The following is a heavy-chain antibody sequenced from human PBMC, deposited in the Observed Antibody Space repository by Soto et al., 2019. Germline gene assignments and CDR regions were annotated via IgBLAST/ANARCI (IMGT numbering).Heavy chain of an antibody. CDR2: LYDLDGS. V-gene: IGHV3-53*01. CDR3: ATWHEREHAYDV. J-gene: IGHJ3*01. Sequence: DVQLVESGGGLIQPGESLRLFCAALGFTISGKKYVAWVRQAPGKGLEWVSALYDLDGSFYAASVKGRFTTSSDSSKTTVYLQMNDLRPDDTAVYYCATWHEREHAYDVWGQGTTVTVSS. CDR1: GFTISGKKY. D-gene: IGHD1-1*01.